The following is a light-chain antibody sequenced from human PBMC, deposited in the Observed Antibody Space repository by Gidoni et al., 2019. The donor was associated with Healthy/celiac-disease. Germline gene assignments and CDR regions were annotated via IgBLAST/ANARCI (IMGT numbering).Light chain of an antibody. CDR2: KAS. Sequence: DIQITPSPSPLSASVGDRVPITCRASQSISSWLAWYQQKPGKAPKLLIYKASSLESGVPSRFSGSGSGTEFTLTISSLQPDDFATYYCQQYNSYTWTFGQGTKVEIK. CDR3: QQYNSYTWT. J-gene: IGKJ1*01. CDR1: QSISSW. V-gene: IGKV1-5*03.